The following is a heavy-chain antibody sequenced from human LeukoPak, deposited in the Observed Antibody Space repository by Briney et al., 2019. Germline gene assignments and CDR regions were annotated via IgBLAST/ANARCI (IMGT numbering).Heavy chain of an antibody. Sequence: SETLSLTCAVYGGTFSGYYWSWIRQPPGKGLEWIGEINHSGSTNYNPSLKSRVAISVDTSKNQFSLKLSSVTAADTAVYYCAIGRLPPGVVPAARPYYFDYWGQGTLVTVSS. CDR2: INHSGST. D-gene: IGHD2-2*01. V-gene: IGHV4-34*01. J-gene: IGHJ4*02. CDR3: AIGRLPPGVVPAARPYYFDY. CDR1: GGTFSGYY.